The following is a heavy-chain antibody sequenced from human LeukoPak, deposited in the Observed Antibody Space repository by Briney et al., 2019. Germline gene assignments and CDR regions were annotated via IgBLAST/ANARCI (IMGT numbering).Heavy chain of an antibody. J-gene: IGHJ4*02. CDR1: GFTFSSYW. Sequence: GGSLRLSCAVSGFTFSSYWMSWVRQAPGKGLEWVANIKQDGSEKYYVDSVKGRFTISRDNAKNSLYLQMNSLRAEDTAVYYCASLGVTGYFDYWGQGTLVTVSS. CDR3: ASLGVTGYFDY. CDR2: IKQDGSEK. V-gene: IGHV3-7*01. D-gene: IGHD2-8*01.